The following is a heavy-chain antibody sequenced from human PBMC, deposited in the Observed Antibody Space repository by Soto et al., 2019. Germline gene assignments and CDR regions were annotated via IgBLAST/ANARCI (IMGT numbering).Heavy chain of an antibody. Sequence: QEHLVESGGGVVQPRRSLRLSCAASRFNFNIYAMHWVRQAPSKGLEWVALISKDGSTKYYADSVKGRFTISRDNAKNTLFLQMDSLRPDDTAVYYCARVTKEKWLVKWFDPWGQGTLVTVSS. CDR1: RFNFNIYA. D-gene: IGHD6-19*01. CDR3: ARVTKEKWLVKWFDP. CDR2: ISKDGSTK. J-gene: IGHJ5*02. V-gene: IGHV3-30-3*01.